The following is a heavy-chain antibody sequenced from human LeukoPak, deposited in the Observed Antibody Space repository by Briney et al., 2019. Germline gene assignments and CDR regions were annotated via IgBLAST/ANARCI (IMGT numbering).Heavy chain of an antibody. J-gene: IGHJ4*02. CDR1: GGSISSITYY. CDR3: ARLYGNYQNYFDY. D-gene: IGHD1-7*01. V-gene: IGHV4-39*07. Sequence: SETLSLTCTVSGGSISSITYYWGWIRQPPGKGLEWVGHMYYRGNTFYNPSLKSRVTISVDTSKKQFSLKLRSVTAADTAVYYCARLYGNYQNYFDYWGQGTLVTVSS. CDR2: MYYRGNT.